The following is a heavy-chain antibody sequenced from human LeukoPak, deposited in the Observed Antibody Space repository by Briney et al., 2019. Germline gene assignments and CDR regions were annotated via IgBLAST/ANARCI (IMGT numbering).Heavy chain of an antibody. D-gene: IGHD3-10*01. CDR2: IYYSGST. Sequence: PSETLSLTCTVSGGSISSGGYYWSWIRQHPGKGLEWVGYIYYSGSTYYNPSLKSRVTISVDTSKSQFSLKLSSVTAPDTAVYYCARRTRYYYGSGSPRRDNWFDPWGQGTLVTVSS. J-gene: IGHJ5*02. CDR3: ARRTRYYYGSGSPRRDNWFDP. V-gene: IGHV4-31*03. CDR1: GGSISSGGYY.